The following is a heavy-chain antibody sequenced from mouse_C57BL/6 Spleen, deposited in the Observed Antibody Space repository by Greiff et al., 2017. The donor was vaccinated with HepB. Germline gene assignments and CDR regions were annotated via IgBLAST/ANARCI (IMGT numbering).Heavy chain of an antibody. CDR3: ASVSYYYSNEGYAMDY. D-gene: IGHD2-5*01. V-gene: IGHV1-72*01. CDR2: IDPNSGGT. Sequence: VQLQQPGAELVKPGASVKLSCKASGYTFTSYWMHWVKQRPGRGLEWIGRIDPNSGGTKYNEKFKSKATLTVDKPSSTAYMQLSSLTSEDSAVYYGASVSYYYSNEGYAMDYWGQGTSVTVSA. CDR1: GYTFTSYW. J-gene: IGHJ4*01.